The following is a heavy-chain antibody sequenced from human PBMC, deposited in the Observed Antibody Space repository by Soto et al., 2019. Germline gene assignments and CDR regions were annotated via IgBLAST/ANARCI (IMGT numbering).Heavy chain of an antibody. CDR2: IKSQANGGTI. D-gene: IGHD2-21*01. CDR3: THLLSLAHPYSYL. Sequence: PGGSLRLSFAASGITFIYAWMDWVRQAPGKRLEWVGRIKSQANGGTIDYTAPVKGRFTISRDDSKNTVYLQMDSLKTEDTAVYYCTHLLSLAHPYSYLWGQGT. CDR1: GITFIYAW. J-gene: IGHJ4*02. V-gene: IGHV3-15*07.